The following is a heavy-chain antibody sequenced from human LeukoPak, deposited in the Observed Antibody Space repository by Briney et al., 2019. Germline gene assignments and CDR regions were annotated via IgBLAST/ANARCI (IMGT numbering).Heavy chain of an antibody. V-gene: IGHV3-30*02. J-gene: IGHJ4*02. Sequence: GGSVRLSCAASGFTFSSYGMHWVRQAPGKGLEWVAFIRYDGSNKYYADSVKGRFTIYRDNSKNTLYLQMNSLRAEDTAVYYCAKDGATVAQGASDYWGQGPLVTVSS. CDR1: GFTFSSYG. CDR3: AKDGATVAQGASDY. CDR2: IRYDGSNK. D-gene: IGHD2-21*01.